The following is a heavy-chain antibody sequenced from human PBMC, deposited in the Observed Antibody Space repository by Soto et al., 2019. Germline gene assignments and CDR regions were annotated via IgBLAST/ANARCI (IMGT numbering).Heavy chain of an antibody. V-gene: IGHV1-18*01. J-gene: IGHJ3*02. CDR2: ISAYNGNT. CDR1: GYTFTSYG. D-gene: IGHD3-10*01. CDR3: ASLWFGELSPGAFDI. Sequence: ASVKVSCKASGYTFTSYGISWVRQAPGQGLEWMGWISAYNGNTNYAQKLQGRVTMTTDTSTSTAYMELRSLRSDDTAVYYCASLWFGELSPGAFDIWGQGTMVTVSS.